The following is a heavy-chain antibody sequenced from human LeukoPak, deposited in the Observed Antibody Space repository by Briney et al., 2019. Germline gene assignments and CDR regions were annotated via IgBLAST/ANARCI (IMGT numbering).Heavy chain of an antibody. Sequence: GGSLRLSCAASGFIFNSYAMSWVRQAPGKGLEWVSAISGSDGGTNYADSVKGRFTISRDDSKNTLYLQMNSLRAEDTAVYYCAKGSRGYFDWLLYFDYWGQGTLVTVSS. CDR1: GFIFNSYA. V-gene: IGHV3-23*01. J-gene: IGHJ4*02. D-gene: IGHD3-9*01. CDR3: AKGSRGYFDWLLYFDY. CDR2: ISGSDGGT.